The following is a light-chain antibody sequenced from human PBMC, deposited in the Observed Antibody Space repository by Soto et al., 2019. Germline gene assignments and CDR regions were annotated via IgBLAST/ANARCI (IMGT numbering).Light chain of an antibody. CDR1: QAISRD. CDR3: QQLNSYE. V-gene: IGKV1-9*01. Sequence: QLTQSPSSLSASIGDRVIITCRATQAISRDLAWYQQKPGAAPKLLIYAATTLQSGVPSRFSGTTSGTEFTLIISSLQSDDFATYYRQQLNSYEFGQGTKVDIK. CDR2: AAT. J-gene: IGKJ1*01.